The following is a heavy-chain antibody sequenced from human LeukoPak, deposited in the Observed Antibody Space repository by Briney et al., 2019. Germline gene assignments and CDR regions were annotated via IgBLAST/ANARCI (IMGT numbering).Heavy chain of an antibody. Sequence: ASVKVSCKASGYTFTSYDINWVRQATGQGLEWMGWMNPNSGNTGYAQKFQGRVTITRNTSISTAYMGLSSLRSEDTAVYYCARSLQDYDFWSGYSYYYYYMDVWGKGTTVTVSS. CDR2: MNPNSGNT. CDR3: ARSLQDYDFWSGYSYYYYYMDV. V-gene: IGHV1-8*03. D-gene: IGHD3-3*01. CDR1: GYTFTSYD. J-gene: IGHJ6*03.